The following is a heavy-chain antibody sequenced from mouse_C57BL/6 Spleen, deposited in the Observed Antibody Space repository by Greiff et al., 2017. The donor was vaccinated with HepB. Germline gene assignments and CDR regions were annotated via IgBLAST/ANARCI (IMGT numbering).Heavy chain of an antibody. CDR3: ARRGIHYYAMDY. Sequence: VKLKQPGAELVRPGTSVKLSCKASGYTFTSYWMHWVKQRPGQGLEWIGVIDPSDSYTNYNQKFKGKATLTVDTSSSTAYMQLSSLTSEDSAVYYCARRGIHYYAMDYWGQGTSVTVSS. CDR1: GYTFTSYW. CDR2: IDPSDSYT. J-gene: IGHJ4*01. V-gene: IGHV1-59*01.